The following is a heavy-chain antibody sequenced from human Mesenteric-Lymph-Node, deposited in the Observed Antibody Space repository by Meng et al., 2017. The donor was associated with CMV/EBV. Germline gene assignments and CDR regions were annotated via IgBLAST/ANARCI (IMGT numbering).Heavy chain of an antibody. D-gene: IGHD3-3*01. CDR2: INLGGSAT. CDR3: ARSEWDAFDL. V-gene: IGHV3-48*01. Sequence: GGSLRLSCATSGFTFSTYAMNWVRQAPGKGLEWVSVINLGGSATCYADSVKCRFTISRDNANNSLYLQMNSLRAEDTAVYYCARSEWDAFDLWGQGTMVTVSS. J-gene: IGHJ3*01. CDR1: GFTFSTYA.